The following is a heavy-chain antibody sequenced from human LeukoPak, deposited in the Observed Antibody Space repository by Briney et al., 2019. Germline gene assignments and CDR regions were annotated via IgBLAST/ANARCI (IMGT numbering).Heavy chain of an antibody. CDR2: IYRGGST. Sequence: PGGSLRLSCAASGFPVSSNYMSWVRQAPGKGLEWVAVIYRGGSTYYAHSVKGRFTISRDNSKNTLYLPMHSLRAEDTAVYYCARDASRGWYSFDNWGQGTLVTVSS. D-gene: IGHD6-19*01. V-gene: IGHV3-66*01. J-gene: IGHJ4*02. CDR1: GFPVSSNY. CDR3: ARDASRGWYSFDN.